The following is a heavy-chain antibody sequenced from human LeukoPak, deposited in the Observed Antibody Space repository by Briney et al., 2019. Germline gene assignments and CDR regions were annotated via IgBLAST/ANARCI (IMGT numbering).Heavy chain of an antibody. CDR3: ARGRYNWNYDY. V-gene: IGHV4-34*01. Sequence: PSETLSLTCAVYGGSFSGYYWSWIRRPPGKGLEWIGEINHSGSTNYNPSLKSRVTISVDTSKNQFSLKLSSVTAADTAVYYCARGRYNWNYDYWGQGTLVTVSS. CDR2: INHSGST. CDR1: GGSFSGYY. D-gene: IGHD1-7*01. J-gene: IGHJ4*02.